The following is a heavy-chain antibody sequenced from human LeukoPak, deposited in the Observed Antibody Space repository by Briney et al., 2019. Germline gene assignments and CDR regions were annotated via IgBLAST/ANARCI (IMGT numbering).Heavy chain of an antibody. CDR2: ISYDGSNK. V-gene: IGHV3-30-3*01. CDR1: GFTFSSYA. CDR3: ARQQQPPGGFDY. Sequence: GGSLRLSCVASGFTFSSYAMYWVRQAPGKGLEWVAVISYDGSNKYYADSVKGRFTISRDNSKNTLYLQMNSLRAEDTAVYYCARQQQPPGGFDYWGQGTLVTVSS. D-gene: IGHD6-13*01. J-gene: IGHJ4*02.